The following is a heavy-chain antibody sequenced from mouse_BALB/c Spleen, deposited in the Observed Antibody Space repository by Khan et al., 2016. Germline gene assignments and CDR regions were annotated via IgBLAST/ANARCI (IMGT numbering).Heavy chain of an antibody. CDR3: ARYRYYDGSSRYFDV. V-gene: IGHV9-3-1*01. D-gene: IGHD1-1*01. Sequence: QIKLVQSGPELKKPGKTVKISCKASGYTFTNYGMNWVKQAPGKGLKWMGWINTYSGESTYADDFKGRFAFSLETSANTAYLQINNLKNEDPATYFCARYRYYDGSSRYFDVWGAGTTVTVSS. J-gene: IGHJ1*01. CDR1: GYTFTNYG. CDR2: INTYSGES.